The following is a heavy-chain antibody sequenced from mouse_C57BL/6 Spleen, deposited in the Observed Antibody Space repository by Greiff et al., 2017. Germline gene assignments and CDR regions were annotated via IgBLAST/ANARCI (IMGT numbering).Heavy chain of an antibody. CDR2: IYPGDGDT. D-gene: IGHD1-1*01. CDR3: ARGITTVVAAGKNYFDY. Sequence: VQLQQSGAELVKPGASVKISCKASGYAFSSYWMNWVKQRPGKGLEWIGQIYPGDGDTNYNGKFKGKATLTADKSSSTAYMQLSSLTSEDSAVYFCARGITTVVAAGKNYFDYWGQGTTLTVSS. CDR1: GYAFSSYW. J-gene: IGHJ2*01. V-gene: IGHV1-80*01.